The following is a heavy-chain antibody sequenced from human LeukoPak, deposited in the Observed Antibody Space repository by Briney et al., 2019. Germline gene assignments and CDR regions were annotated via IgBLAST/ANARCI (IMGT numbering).Heavy chain of an antibody. Sequence: SETLSLTCTVSGGSISSSSYYWGWIRQPPGKGLEWIGSIYYSGSTYYNPSLKSRVTISVDTSKNQFSLKLSSVTAADTAVYYCASYGANYSGSYLPTRWFDPWGQGTLVTVSS. V-gene: IGHV4-39*07. D-gene: IGHD1-26*01. J-gene: IGHJ5*02. CDR2: IYYSGST. CDR3: ASYGANYSGSYLPTRWFDP. CDR1: GGSISSSSYY.